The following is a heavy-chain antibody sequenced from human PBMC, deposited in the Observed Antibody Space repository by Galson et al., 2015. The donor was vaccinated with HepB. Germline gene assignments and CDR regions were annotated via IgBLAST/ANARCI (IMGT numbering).Heavy chain of an antibody. CDR2: IRSERNKHAT. CDR3: TRRLRGMSTGLHDL. CDR1: GFMFSGSA. J-gene: IGHJ4*02. Sequence: SLRLSCAASGFMFSGSAIHWVRQASGKGLEWIGRIRSERNKHATSYGQSVQGRFTMSRDDSENTAYLQMNSLKTDDTAVYYCTRRLRGMSTGLHDLGGQGTLVPGSP. D-gene: IGHD5-18*01. V-gene: IGHV3-73*01.